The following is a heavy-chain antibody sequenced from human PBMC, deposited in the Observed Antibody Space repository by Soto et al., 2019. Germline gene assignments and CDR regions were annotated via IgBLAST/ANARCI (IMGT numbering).Heavy chain of an antibody. CDR3: ARAGTLDSNYGNYYYYGMDV. D-gene: IGHD4-4*01. Sequence: QVQLQESGPGLVKPSETLSLTCTVSGGSISSYYWSWIRQPAGKGLEWIGRIYTSGSTNYNPSLQRRDTMSVDTSKNQFSLKLSSVTAADTAVYYCARAGTLDSNYGNYYYYGMDVWGQGTTVTVSS. CDR1: GGSISSYY. J-gene: IGHJ6*02. CDR2: IYTSGST. V-gene: IGHV4-4*07.